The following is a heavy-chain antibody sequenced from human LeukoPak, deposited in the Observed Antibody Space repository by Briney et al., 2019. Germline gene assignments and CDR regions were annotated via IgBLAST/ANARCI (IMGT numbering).Heavy chain of an antibody. V-gene: IGHV3-30*02. CDR3: AKDLERKVLGATTGDY. CDR1: GFTFSDYG. J-gene: IGHJ4*02. CDR2: IRYDGSNK. D-gene: IGHD1-26*01. Sequence: GGSLRLPCAASGFTFSDYGMHWVRQAPGKGLEWVAFIRYDGSNKFYADSVKGRFTISRDNSKNTLYLQMNSLRAEDTAVYYCAKDLERKVLGATTGDYWGQGTLVTVSS.